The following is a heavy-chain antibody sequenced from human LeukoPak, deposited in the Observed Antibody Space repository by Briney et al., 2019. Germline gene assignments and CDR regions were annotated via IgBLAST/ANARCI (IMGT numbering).Heavy chain of an antibody. Sequence: GGSLRLPCAASGFSSSSYWVAWVRQAPGKGLEWVANINKDGSEKYYVDSVKDRFTISKDNAKNSLYLQMNSLRPDDPAVYYCATFCAYCYYGMDVWGQGTTVTVSS. J-gene: IGHJ6*02. V-gene: IGHV3-7*02. CDR3: ATFCAYCYYGMDV. CDR2: INKDGSEK. CDR1: GFSSSSYW. D-gene: IGHD3-16*01.